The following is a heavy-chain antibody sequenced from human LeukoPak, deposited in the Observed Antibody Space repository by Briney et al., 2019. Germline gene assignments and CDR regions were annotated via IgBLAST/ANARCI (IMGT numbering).Heavy chain of an antibody. J-gene: IGHJ4*02. CDR3: ARQRYSSSWVDY. Sequence: PSETLSLTCTVSGGSTSNSGYYWGWIRQPPGKGLEWIGSIYYSGSTYYNPSLKSRVTISVDTSKNQFSLKLSSVTAADTAVYYCARQRYSSSWVDYWGQGTLVTVSS. D-gene: IGHD6-13*01. V-gene: IGHV4-39*01. CDR2: IYYSGST. CDR1: GGSTSNSGYY.